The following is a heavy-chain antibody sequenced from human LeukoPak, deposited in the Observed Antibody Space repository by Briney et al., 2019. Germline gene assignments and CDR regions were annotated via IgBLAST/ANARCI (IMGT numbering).Heavy chain of an antibody. CDR2: IIPIFGTA. J-gene: IGHJ4*02. CDR3: AGGIAAAGSLDY. V-gene: IGHV1-69*01. CDR1: GGTFSSYA. D-gene: IGHD6-13*01. Sequence: SVKVSCKASGGTFSSYAISWVRQAPGQGLEWMGGIIPIFGTANYAQKFQGRVTITADESTSTAYIELSRLRSEDTAMYSFAGGIAAAGSLDYWGQGTMVTVSS.